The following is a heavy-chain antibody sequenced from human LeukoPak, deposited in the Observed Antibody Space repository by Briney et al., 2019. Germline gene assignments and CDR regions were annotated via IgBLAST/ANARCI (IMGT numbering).Heavy chain of an antibody. CDR3: ANWDASHSSGWYDY. CDR1: GFTFSSYW. D-gene: IGHD6-19*01. J-gene: IGHJ4*02. CDR2: VKQDGIEK. Sequence: GGSLRLSCAASGFTFSSYWMIWVRQAPGMGLEWVANVKQDGIEKYHVDSVKGRFTISRDNSKSTLYLQMNSLRAEDTAVYYCANWDASHSSGWYDYRGQGTLVTVSS. V-gene: IGHV3-7*03.